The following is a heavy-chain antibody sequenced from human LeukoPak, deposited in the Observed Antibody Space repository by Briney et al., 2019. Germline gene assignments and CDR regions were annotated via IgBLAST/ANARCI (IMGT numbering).Heavy chain of an antibody. CDR1: GFSVSSTY. J-gene: IGHJ2*01. D-gene: IGHD6-13*01. Sequence: PGGSLRLSCAVSGFSVSSTYMTWVRQAPGKGLEWVSGIGTAGEIYYPGSVKGRFTISRENAKNSLYLQMNSLRAGDTAVYYCARAAYSSTWYSRYFDLWGRGTLVTVSS. V-gene: IGHV3-13*01. CDR2: IGTAGEI. CDR3: ARAAYSSTWYSRYFDL.